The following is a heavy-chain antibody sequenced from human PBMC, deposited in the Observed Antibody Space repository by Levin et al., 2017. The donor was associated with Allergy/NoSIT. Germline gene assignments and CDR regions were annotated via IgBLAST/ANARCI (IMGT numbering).Heavy chain of an antibody. CDR2: IWYDGSNK. CDR3: ARDRDSGYDPEAYYFDY. CDR1: GFTFSSYG. J-gene: IGHJ4*02. D-gene: IGHD5-12*01. Sequence: GGSLRLSCAASGFTFSSYGMHWVRQAPGKGLEWVAVIWYDGSNKYYADSVKGRFTISRDNSKNTLYLQMNSLRAEDTAVYYCARDRDSGYDPEAYYFDYWGQGTLVTVSS. V-gene: IGHV3-33*01.